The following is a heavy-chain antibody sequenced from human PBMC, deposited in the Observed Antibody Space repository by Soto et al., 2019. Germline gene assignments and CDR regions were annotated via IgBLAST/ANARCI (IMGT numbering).Heavy chain of an antibody. D-gene: IGHD6-13*01. CDR1: GGSISSGGYY. CDR3: ARGGIAAAAPPDY. J-gene: IGHJ4*02. Sequence: QVQLQVSGPGLVKPSQTLSLTCTVSGGSISSGGYYWSWIRQHPGKGLEWIGYIYYSGSTYYNPSLKSRVTISVDTSKNQFSLKLSSVTAADTAVYYCARGGIAAAAPPDYWGQGTLVTVSS. V-gene: IGHV4-31*03. CDR2: IYYSGST.